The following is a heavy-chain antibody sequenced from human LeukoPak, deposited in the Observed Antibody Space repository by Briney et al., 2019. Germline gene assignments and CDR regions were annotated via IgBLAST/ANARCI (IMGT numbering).Heavy chain of an antibody. CDR2: INPSGGST. J-gene: IGHJ5*02. D-gene: IGHD6-13*01. V-gene: IGHV1-46*01. Sequence: GASVKVSCKASGYTFTSYYMHWVRQAPGQGLEWMGIINPSGGSTSYAQKFQGRVTMTRDTSTSTVYMELSSLRSEDTAVYYCARDRPPKIAAAGPRPPWNWFDPWGQGTLVTVSS. CDR1: GYTFTSYY. CDR3: ARDRPPKIAAAGPRPPWNWFDP.